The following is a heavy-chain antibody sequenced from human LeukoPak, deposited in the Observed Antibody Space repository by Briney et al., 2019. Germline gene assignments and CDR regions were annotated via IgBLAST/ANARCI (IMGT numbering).Heavy chain of an antibody. CDR3: AKDSLVPFDY. CDR1: GFTFSSYA. Sequence: GGSLRLSCAASGFTFSSYAMSWVRQAPGKGLEWVSVISGSGATTYYADSVKGRFTISRDNSKNTLYLQMNSLRAEDTAVYYCAKDSLVPFDYWGQGTLVTVSS. D-gene: IGHD2-2*01. CDR2: ISGSGATT. V-gene: IGHV3-23*01. J-gene: IGHJ4*02.